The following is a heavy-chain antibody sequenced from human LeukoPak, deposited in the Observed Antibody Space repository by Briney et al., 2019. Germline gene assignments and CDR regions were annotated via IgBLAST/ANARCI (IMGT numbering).Heavy chain of an antibody. CDR2: IRSDGSNK. CDR1: GFTFSSYG. J-gene: IGHJ4*02. Sequence: GGSLRLSCAASGFTFSSYGIHWVRQAPGKGLEWVTFIRSDGSNKYYADSVKGRFTISRDNSKNTLYLQMNSLRTEGTAVYYCAKAAGVKTFGEVIVSTHRPNIDYWGQGTLVIVSS. CDR3: AKAAGVKTFGEVIVSTHRPNIDY. D-gene: IGHD3-16*02. V-gene: IGHV3-30*02.